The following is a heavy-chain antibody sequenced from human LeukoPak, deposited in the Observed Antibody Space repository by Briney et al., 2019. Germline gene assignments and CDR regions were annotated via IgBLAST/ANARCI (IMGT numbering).Heavy chain of an antibody. D-gene: IGHD3-22*01. CDR2: ISDDGSIT. J-gene: IGHJ4*02. V-gene: IGHV3-74*03. CDR1: GFTFSRDW. CDR3: ARRYYETNVYDRHFDH. Sequence: GGSLRLSCAASGFTFSRDWMHWVRQARGKGPVWVSRISDDGSITTYADSVKGRFTISRDNAKSTMFLQMNSLRAEDTAVYFCARRYYETNVYDRHFDHWGQGTLVTVSS.